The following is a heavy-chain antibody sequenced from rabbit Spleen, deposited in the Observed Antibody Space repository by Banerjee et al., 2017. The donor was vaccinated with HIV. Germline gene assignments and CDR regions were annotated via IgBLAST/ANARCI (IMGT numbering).Heavy chain of an antibody. CDR3: GRDAAASVDFNL. V-gene: IGHV1S45*01. J-gene: IGHJ4*01. CDR1: GLDFSSGYC. CDR2: IGVSKSGNT. Sequence: QEQLEESGGDLVKPGGSLTLTCKASGLDFSSGYCMCWVRQAPGKGLEWIACIGVSKSGNTSYASWAKGRFSISTTSSTTVILQLTSLPAAATATYYCGRDAAASVDFNLWGPGTLVTVS. D-gene: IGHD4-2*01.